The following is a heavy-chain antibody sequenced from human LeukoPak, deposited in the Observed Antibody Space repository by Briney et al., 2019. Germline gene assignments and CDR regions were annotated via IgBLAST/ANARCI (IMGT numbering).Heavy chain of an antibody. CDR2: IIPIFGTA. CDR1: GGTFSSYA. V-gene: IGHV1-69*05. D-gene: IGHD3-16*01. Sequence: ASVKVSCKASGGTFSSYAISWVRQAPGQGLEWMGGIIPIFGTANYAQKFQGRVTITTDESTSTAYMELSSLRSEDTAVYYCASPSLGSSSFYYYMDVWGKGTTVTVSS. CDR3: ASPSLGSSSFYYYMDV. J-gene: IGHJ6*03.